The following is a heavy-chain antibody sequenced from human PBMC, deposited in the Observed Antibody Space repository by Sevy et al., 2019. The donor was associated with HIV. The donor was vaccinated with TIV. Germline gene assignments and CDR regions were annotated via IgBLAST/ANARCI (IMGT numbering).Heavy chain of an antibody. D-gene: IGHD3-3*01. J-gene: IGHJ4*02. CDR2: IYHSGST. CDR3: ARAPQAYYDFWSGPVHQYYFDY. Sequence: SETLSLTCAVSGGSISSGGYSWSWIRQPPGKGLEWIGYIYHSGSTYYNPSLKSRVTISVDRFKNQFSLKLSSVTAADTAVYYCARAPQAYYDFWSGPVHQYYFDYWGQGTLVTVSS. V-gene: IGHV4-30-2*01. CDR1: GGSISSGGYS.